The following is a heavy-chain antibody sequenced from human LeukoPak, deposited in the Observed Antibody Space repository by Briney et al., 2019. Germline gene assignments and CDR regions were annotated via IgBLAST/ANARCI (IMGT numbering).Heavy chain of an antibody. CDR1: GGSIRNSSYY. CDR3: ARRRASYYYYYMDV. Sequence: SETLSLTCTVSGGSIRNSSYYWGWIRQPPGRGLEWIGEINHSGSTNYNPSLKSRVTISVDTSKNQFSLKLSSVTAADTVVYYCARRRASYYYYYMDVWGKGTTVTVSS. J-gene: IGHJ6*03. V-gene: IGHV4-39*07. CDR2: INHSGST.